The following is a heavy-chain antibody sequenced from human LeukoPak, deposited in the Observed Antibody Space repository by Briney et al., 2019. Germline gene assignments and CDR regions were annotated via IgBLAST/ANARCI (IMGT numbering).Heavy chain of an antibody. V-gene: IGHV3-21*05. J-gene: IGHJ4*02. CDR1: GFTFSSYS. CDR3: AKGGSQGDCSFGTCYGDF. Sequence: GGSLRLSCAASGFTFSSYSMNWVRQAPGKGLEWLSFISRGGFEIHYAASVEGRFTISRDNAKNTLYLQMTSLRDEDTAVYYCAKGGSQGDCSFGTCYGDFWGRGTLVTVSS. CDR2: ISRGGFEI. D-gene: IGHD2-15*01.